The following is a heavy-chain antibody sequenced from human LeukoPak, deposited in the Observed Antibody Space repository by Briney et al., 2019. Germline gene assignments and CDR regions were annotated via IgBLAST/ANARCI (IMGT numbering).Heavy chain of an antibody. D-gene: IGHD2-2*01. CDR2: IYTSGST. CDR3: ARGGDGVVVPAAINDYYMDV. J-gene: IGHJ6*03. CDR1: GGSISSGSYY. V-gene: IGHV4-61*02. Sequence: SETLSLTCTVSGGSISSGSYYWSWIRQPAGKGLEWIGRIYTSGSTNYNPSLKSRVTISVDTSKNQFSLKLSSVTAADTAVYYCARGGDGVVVPAAINDYYMDVWGKGTTVTVSS.